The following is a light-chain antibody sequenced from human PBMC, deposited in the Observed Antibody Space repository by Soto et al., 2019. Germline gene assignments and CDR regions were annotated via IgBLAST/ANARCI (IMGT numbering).Light chain of an antibody. CDR2: GNS. CDR3: QSYGSSFYL. CDR1: SYNIGAGYD. J-gene: IGLJ1*01. V-gene: IGLV1-40*01. Sequence: QSVLTQPPSASGAPGQRVTISCTGSSYNIGAGYDVHWYQQLPGTAPQLLIYGNSNRPSGVPDRFSGSKSGTSAFLAITGLQAEDEADYYCQSYGSSFYLFGTGTKVTVL.